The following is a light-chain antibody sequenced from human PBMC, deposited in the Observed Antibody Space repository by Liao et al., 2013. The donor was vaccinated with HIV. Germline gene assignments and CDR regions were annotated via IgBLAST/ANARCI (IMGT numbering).Light chain of an antibody. V-gene: IGLV3-21*02. J-gene: IGLJ3*02. CDR2: YDT. Sequence: SYVLTQPPSVSVAPGQTATITCGGNNIGSNSVHWYQQMPGQAPVLVVYYDTDRPSGIPERFSGSKSGNTATLSISRVEDGDEADYYCQVWDSSTDHPVFGGGTKLTVL. CDR3: QVWDSSTDHPV. CDR1: NIGSNS.